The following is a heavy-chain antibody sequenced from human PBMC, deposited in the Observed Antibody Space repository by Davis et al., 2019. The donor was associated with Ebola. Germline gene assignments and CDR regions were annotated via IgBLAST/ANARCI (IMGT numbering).Heavy chain of an antibody. J-gene: IGHJ5*02. D-gene: IGHD4-17*01. CDR3: ARDQAVTTIGWFDP. CDR2: ISSSSSYI. V-gene: IGHV3-21*04. Sequence: GGSLRLSCAASGFTFSSYSMNWVRQAPGKGLEWVSSISSSSSYIYYADSVKGRFTISRDNAKNSLYLQMNSLRAEDTALSHCARDQAVTTIGWFDPWGQGTLVTVSS. CDR1: GFTFSSYS.